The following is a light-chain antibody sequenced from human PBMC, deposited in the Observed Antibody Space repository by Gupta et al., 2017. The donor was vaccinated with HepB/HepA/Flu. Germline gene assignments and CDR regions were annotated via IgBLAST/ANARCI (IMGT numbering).Light chain of an antibody. CDR2: GAS. V-gene: IGKV3-15*01. Sequence: IVMTQSPATLSVSPGERATLSCRASQSVSSNLAWYQQKPGQAPRLLIYGASTRATGIPARFSGSGSGTEFTLTISSLQSEDFAVYYCQQYNNWPPFIFTFGPGTKVDIK. CDR3: QQYNNWPPFIFT. J-gene: IGKJ3*01. CDR1: QSVSSN.